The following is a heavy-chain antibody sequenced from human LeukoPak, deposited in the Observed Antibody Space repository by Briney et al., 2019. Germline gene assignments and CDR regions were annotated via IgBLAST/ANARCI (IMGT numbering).Heavy chain of an antibody. V-gene: IGHV1-8*01. CDR3: ARGRRDIVVVPAALYYFDY. D-gene: IGHD2-2*01. CDR1: GYTFTSYD. J-gene: IGHJ4*02. Sequence: ASVKVSCKASGYTFTSYDINWVRQATGQGLEWMGWMNPNSGNTGYAQKFQGRVTMTRNTSISTAYMELSSLRCEDTAVYYCARGRRDIVVVPAALYYFDYWGQGTLVTVSS. CDR2: MNPNSGNT.